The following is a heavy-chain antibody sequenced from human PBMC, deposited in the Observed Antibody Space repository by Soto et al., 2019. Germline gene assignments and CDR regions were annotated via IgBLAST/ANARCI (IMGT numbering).Heavy chain of an antibody. CDR1: GFTFSSYG. V-gene: IGHV3-30*18. D-gene: IGHD5-12*01. Sequence: PGGSLRLSCAASGFTFSSYGMHWVRQAPGKGLEWVAVISYDGSNKYYADSVKGRFTISRNNSKNTLYLQMNSLRAEDTAVYYCAKGGSTLRYWYFDLWGRGTLVTVSS. J-gene: IGHJ2*01. CDR3: AKGGSTLRYWYFDL. CDR2: ISYDGSNK.